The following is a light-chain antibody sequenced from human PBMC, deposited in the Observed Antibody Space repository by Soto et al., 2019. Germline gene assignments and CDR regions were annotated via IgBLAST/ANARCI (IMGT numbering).Light chain of an antibody. CDR2: AAS. CDR3: QQSYSTPYT. J-gene: IGKJ2*01. CDR1: QNINNY. Sequence: DIQMTQSPSSLSASEGDRVTITCGASQNINNYLNWYQQKLGQAPKLLIYAASSLQSGVPSRFSGSGSGTDFTLTISSMQAEDFAAYFCQQSYSTPYTFGRGTKLEIK. V-gene: IGKV1-39*01.